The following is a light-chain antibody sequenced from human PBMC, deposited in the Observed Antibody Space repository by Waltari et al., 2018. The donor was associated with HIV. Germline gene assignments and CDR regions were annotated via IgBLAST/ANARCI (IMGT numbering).Light chain of an antibody. CDR1: NIGNKN. Sequence: SYDLTQPLSVSVALGQTATITCEGNNIGNKNVHWYQQKAGQAPVLVMYRDNDRASGTPERMSGSNSGNTATLTIRRVQTGDEADYYCQVWHSSTDHVLFGGGTKLTVL. V-gene: IGLV3-9*01. CDR2: RDN. J-gene: IGLJ2*01. CDR3: QVWHSSTDHVL.